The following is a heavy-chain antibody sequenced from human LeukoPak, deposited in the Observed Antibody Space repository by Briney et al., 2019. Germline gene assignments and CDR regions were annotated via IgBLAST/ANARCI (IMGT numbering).Heavy chain of an antibody. CDR1: GFTFTDYW. Sequence: GGSLRLSCAVSGFTFTDYWMNWVRQAPGKGLEWVASIRQDGSEKTYVDSVEGRFTISRDNTKNSLSLQVNSLRVEDTAVYYCARDGTAAGLYFDLWGQGTLVTVSS. J-gene: IGHJ4*01. D-gene: IGHD6-13*01. V-gene: IGHV3-7*01. CDR3: ARDGTAAGLYFDL. CDR2: IRQDGSEK.